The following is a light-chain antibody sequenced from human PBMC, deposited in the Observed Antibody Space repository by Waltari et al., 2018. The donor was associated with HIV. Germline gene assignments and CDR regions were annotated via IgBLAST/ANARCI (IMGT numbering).Light chain of an antibody. J-gene: IGLJ2*01. CDR1: SSDVGGYNY. CDR2: EVT. CDR3: SSYTSSSTLSRV. Sequence: QSALTQPASVSGSPGQSITISCTGTSSDVGGYNYVSWSQQHPGKAPKLMIYEVTKRPAGVSNRFSVSKSGNTASLTISGLQAEDEADYYCSSYTSSSTLSRVFGGGTKLTVL. V-gene: IGLV2-14*01.